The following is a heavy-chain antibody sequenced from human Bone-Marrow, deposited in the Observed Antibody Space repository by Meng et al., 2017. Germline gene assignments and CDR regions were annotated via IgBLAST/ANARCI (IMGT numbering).Heavy chain of an antibody. CDR2: IYNSGST. D-gene: IGHD2-21*01. CDR1: GGSISSGDYY. J-gene: IGHJ4*02. CDR3: AREGRSHQVGVSVY. Sequence: QVQLQESGPGLVKPSQTLSLTWTVSGGSISSGDYYWSWIRQPPGKGLEWIGYIYNSGSTYYNPSLKSRVTISVDTSKNQFSLKLRFVTAADTAVYYCAREGRSHQVGVSVYWGQGNLVTVSS. V-gene: IGHV4-30-4*01.